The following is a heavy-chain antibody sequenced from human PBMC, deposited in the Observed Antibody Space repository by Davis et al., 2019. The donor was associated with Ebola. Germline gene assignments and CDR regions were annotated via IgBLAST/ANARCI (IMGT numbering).Heavy chain of an antibody. Sequence: MPSETLSLTCTVSGGSISSYYWSWIRQPPGKGLEWIGYIYYSGSTYYNPSLKSRVTISVDTSKNQFSLKLSSVTAADTAVYYCARDKIEAITMIGMGAFDIWGQGTMVTVSS. CDR3: ARDKIEAITMIGMGAFDI. J-gene: IGHJ3*02. V-gene: IGHV4-59*12. D-gene: IGHD3-22*01. CDR1: GGSISSYY. CDR2: IYYSGST.